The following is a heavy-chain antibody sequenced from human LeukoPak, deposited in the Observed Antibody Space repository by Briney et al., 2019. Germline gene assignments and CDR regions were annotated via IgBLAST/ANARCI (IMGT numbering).Heavy chain of an antibody. CDR2: ISYDGSNK. Sequence: GGSLRLSCAASGFTFSNYAMTWVRQAPGKGLEWVAVISYDGSNKYYADSVKGRFTISRDNSKNTLYLQMNSLRAEDTAVYYCARGQRIPSPPFDYWGQGTLVTVSS. CDR3: ARGQRIPSPPFDY. D-gene: IGHD1-1*01. CDR1: GFTFSNYA. J-gene: IGHJ4*02. V-gene: IGHV3-30-3*01.